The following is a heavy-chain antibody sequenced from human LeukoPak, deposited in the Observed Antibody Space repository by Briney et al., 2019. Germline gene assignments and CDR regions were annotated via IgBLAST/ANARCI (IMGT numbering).Heavy chain of an antibody. Sequence: SQTLSLTCSVSGGSISCGPYFWSWIRQSPGQGLEWIGYIWPSGSTNYNPSLSGRVAISVDASKNQFSLRLSSVTAADTVLYYCATYDNTGYYFAYWGQGSLVTVSS. J-gene: IGHJ4*02. CDR3: ATYDNTGYYFAY. CDR1: GGSISCGPYF. CDR2: IWPSGST. D-gene: IGHD3-22*01. V-gene: IGHV4-30-2*06.